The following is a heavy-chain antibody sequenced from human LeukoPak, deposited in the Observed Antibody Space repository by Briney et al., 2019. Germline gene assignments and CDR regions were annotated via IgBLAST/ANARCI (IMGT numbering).Heavy chain of an antibody. CDR1: GYSISSGYY. CDR2: IYHSGST. Sequence: SETLSLTCTVSGYSISSGYYWGWIRQPPGKGLEWIGSIYHSGSTYYNPSLKSRVTISVDTSKNQFPLKLSSVTAADTAVYYCARQVVPAAIPVAWFDPWGQGTLVTVSS. D-gene: IGHD2-2*02. CDR3: ARQVVPAAIPVAWFDP. J-gene: IGHJ5*02. V-gene: IGHV4-38-2*02.